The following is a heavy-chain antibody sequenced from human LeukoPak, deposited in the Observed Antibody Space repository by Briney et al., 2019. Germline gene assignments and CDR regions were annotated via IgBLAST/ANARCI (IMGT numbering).Heavy chain of an antibody. CDR1: GGSLSSGSYY. V-gene: IGHV4-61*02. Sequence: PSETLSLTCTVSGGSLSSGSYYWSWIRQPAGKGLEWIGRIYTSGSTNYTPSLKSRVTISVDTSKNQFSLKLSSVTAADTAVYYCARERGSYPWYFDYWGQGTLVTVSS. D-gene: IGHD1-26*01. J-gene: IGHJ4*02. CDR2: IYTSGST. CDR3: ARERGSYPWYFDY.